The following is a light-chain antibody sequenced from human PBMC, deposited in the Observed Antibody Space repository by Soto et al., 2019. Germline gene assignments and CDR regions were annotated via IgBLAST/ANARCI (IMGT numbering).Light chain of an antibody. CDR2: DTS. J-gene: IGLJ1*01. CDR3: LLSYSGTQPV. Sequence: QSLMTQESSVAVSPGATVTLTCGSSSGAVTSGHYPYWFQQKPGQAPRTLIYDTSNKHSWTPARFSGSLLGGKAALTLSGAQPEDEADYYCLLSYSGTQPVFGAGTKVTVL. V-gene: IGLV7-46*01. CDR1: SGAVTSGHY.